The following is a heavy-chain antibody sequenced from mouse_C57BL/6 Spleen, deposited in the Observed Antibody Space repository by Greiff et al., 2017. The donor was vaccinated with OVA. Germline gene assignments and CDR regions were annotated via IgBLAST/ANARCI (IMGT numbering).Heavy chain of an antibody. V-gene: IGHV1-19*01. CDR2: INPYNGGT. D-gene: IGHD1-1*01. J-gene: IGHJ2*01. CDR1: GYTFTDYY. CDR3: AREAYYYGSRGDFDY. Sequence: EVQLQQSGPVLVKPGASVKMSCKASGYTFTDYYMNWVKQSHGKSLEWIGVINPYNGGTSYNQKFKGKATLTVDKSSSTAYMELNSLTSEDYAVYYCAREAYYYGSRGDFDYWGQGTTLTVAS.